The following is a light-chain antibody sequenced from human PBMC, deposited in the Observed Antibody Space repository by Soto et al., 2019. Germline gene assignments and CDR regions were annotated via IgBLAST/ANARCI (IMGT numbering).Light chain of an antibody. Sequence: EILMTKFPATLSVSPGERVTLSCRAGQGVTTNFAWYQQKSGQSPRLLIYDVSIRATGVPARFSGTGSETDFTLTISGLRSEDSAVYFCQQYNNCPFSVGQGTRLGIK. J-gene: IGKJ5*01. CDR3: QQYNNCPFS. CDR2: DVS. V-gene: IGKV3-15*01. CDR1: QGVTTN.